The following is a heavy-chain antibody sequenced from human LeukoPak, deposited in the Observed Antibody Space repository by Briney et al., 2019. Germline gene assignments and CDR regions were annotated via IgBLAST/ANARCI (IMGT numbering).Heavy chain of an antibody. V-gene: IGHV3-23*01. J-gene: IGHJ4*02. CDR1: GFTFSSYA. CDR2: IRGGGGST. D-gene: IGHD3-16*01. Sequence: PGGSLRLSCAASGFTFSSYAMSWVRQAPGKGLEWVSVIRGGGGSTYYADSVKGRFTISRDNSRDTLYLQMNSLRAEDTAVYYCAKGYYDYVWGSYYFDYWGQGTLVTVSS. CDR3: AKGYYDYVWGSYYFDY.